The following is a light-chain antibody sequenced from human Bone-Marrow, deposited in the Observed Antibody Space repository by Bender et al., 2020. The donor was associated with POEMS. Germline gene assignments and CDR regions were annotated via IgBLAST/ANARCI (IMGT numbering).Light chain of an antibody. J-gene: IGLJ1*01. V-gene: IGLV2-14*01. CDR2: EVT. Sequence: QSALTQPASVSGSPGQSITISCTGTSSDVGGYNYVSWYQQHPGKAPKLMIYEVTNRPSGVSNRFSGSKSGNTASLTISGLQAEDEADYYCCSYAGLEVFGTGTKVTVL. CDR1: SSDVGGYNY. CDR3: CSYAGLEV.